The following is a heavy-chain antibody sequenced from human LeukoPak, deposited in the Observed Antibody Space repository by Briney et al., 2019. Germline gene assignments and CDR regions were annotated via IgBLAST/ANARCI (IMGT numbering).Heavy chain of an antibody. J-gene: IGHJ4*02. CDR2: IYWDDDK. CDR1: GVSRSTSGGG. V-gene: IGHV2-5*02. D-gene: IGHD3-10*01. CDR3: AHRGYYYGSGSLFDY. Sequence: SGPTLVNPTQTLTLTCTFSGVSRSTSGGGVGWIRQPPGKALEWLALIYWDDDKRYSPSLKSRLTITTDTSKNPVVLTMTNMDPVDTATYYCAHRGYYYGSGSLFDYWGQGTLVTVSS.